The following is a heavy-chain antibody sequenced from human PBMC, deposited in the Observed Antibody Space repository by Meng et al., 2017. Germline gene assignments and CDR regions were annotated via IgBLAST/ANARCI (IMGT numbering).Heavy chain of an antibody. CDR3: AKEPYYYGSGSPRYFDY. CDR2: ISGSGGST. Sequence: GGSLRLSCAASGFTFSSYAMSWVRQAPGKGLEWVSAISGSGGSTYYADSVKGRFTISRDNSKNTLYLQMNSLRAENTAVYYCAKEPYYYGSGSPRYFDYWGQGTLVTVSS. CDR1: GFTFSSYA. V-gene: IGHV3-23*01. D-gene: IGHD3-10*01. J-gene: IGHJ4*02.